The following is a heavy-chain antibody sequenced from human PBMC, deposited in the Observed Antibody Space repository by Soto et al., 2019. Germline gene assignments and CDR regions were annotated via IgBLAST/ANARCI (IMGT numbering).Heavy chain of an antibody. D-gene: IGHD4-17*01. Sequence: SSETLSLTCTVSGGSISSGGYYWSWIRQHPGKGLEWIGYIYYSGSTYYNPSLKSRVTISVDTSKNQFSLKLSSVTAADTAVYYCARDLGYGDVSYNWFDPWGQGTLVTVSS. CDR1: GGSISSGGYY. J-gene: IGHJ5*02. V-gene: IGHV4-31*03. CDR2: IYYSGST. CDR3: ARDLGYGDVSYNWFDP.